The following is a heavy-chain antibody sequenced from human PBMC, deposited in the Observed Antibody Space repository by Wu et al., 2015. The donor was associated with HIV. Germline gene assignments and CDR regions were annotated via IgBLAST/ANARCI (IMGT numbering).Heavy chain of an antibody. Sequence: QVQLVQSGAEVKKPGASVKVSCKASGYTFTGYYMHWVRQAPGQGLEWMGWINPNSGGTNYAQKFQGRVTMARDTSISTAYMELSRLRSDDTAVYYCARVRDYYGSGDRVGYFDYWGQGTLVTVSS. V-gene: IGHV1-2*02. CDR1: GYTFTGYY. CDR3: ARVRDYYGSGDRVGYFDY. J-gene: IGHJ4*02. D-gene: IGHD3-10*01. CDR2: INPNSGGT.